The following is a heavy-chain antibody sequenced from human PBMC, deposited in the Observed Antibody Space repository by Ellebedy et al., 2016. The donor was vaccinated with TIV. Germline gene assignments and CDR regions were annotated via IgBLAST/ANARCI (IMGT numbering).Heavy chain of an antibody. D-gene: IGHD4-17*01. V-gene: IGHV3-15*01. CDR3: ATRPPPYCDCPLDF. J-gene: IGHJ4*02. Sequence: PGGSLRLSCAVSGFTLSDAWTNWVRQAPGKGLEWVGRIKSKTDGGTTDYAAPVKGRFTISRNDSNNTVYLQMSSLNTEDTAVYNCATRPPPYCDCPLDFWGQGTLVTVSS. CDR2: IKSKTDGGTT. CDR1: GFTLSDAW.